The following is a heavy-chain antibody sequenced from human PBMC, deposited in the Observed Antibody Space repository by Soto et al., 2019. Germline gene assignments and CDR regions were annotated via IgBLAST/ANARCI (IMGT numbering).Heavy chain of an antibody. J-gene: IGHJ4*02. CDR3: SKASGWFGEFDY. CDR2: ISGSGGST. Sequence: EVQLLESGGGLVQPGGSLRLSCAASGFTFSSYARSWVGQAPGKGLEWVSAISGSGGSTYYADSVKGRFTISRDNSKNTLYLQMNSLRDEDTAVYYGSKASGWFGEFDYWGQGTLVTVSS. CDR1: GFTFSSYA. V-gene: IGHV3-23*01. D-gene: IGHD3-10*01.